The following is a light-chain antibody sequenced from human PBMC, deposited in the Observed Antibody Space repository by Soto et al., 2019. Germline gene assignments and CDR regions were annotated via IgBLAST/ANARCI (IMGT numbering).Light chain of an antibody. J-gene: IGLJ2*01. Sequence: QSALTQPASVSGSPGQSITISCTGTSGDIGGYNYVSWYQQHPGKAPKLLISEVTNRPSGVSNRFSGSKSGNTASLTISGLQAEDEADYYCSSYAGSRSVVFGGGTKLTVL. CDR1: SGDIGGYNY. V-gene: IGLV2-14*01. CDR3: SSYAGSRSVV. CDR2: EVT.